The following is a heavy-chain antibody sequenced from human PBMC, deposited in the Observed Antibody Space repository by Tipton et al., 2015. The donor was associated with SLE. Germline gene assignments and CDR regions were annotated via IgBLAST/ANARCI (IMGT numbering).Heavy chain of an antibody. J-gene: IGHJ4*02. CDR1: GGSISSYY. V-gene: IGHV4-34*01. Sequence: GLVKPSETLSLTCTVSGGSISSYYWSWIRQPPGKGLEWIGEINHSGSTNYNPPLKSRVTISVDTSKNQFSLKLSSVTAADTAVYYCARGRMGFGEPFNAEDYWGQGTLVTVSS. CDR2: INHSGST. CDR3: ARGRMGFGEPFNAEDY. D-gene: IGHD3-10*01.